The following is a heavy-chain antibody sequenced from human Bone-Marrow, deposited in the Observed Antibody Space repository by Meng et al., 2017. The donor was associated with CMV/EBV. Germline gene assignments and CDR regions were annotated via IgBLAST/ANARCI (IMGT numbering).Heavy chain of an antibody. CDR2: INTDGRST. D-gene: IGHD2-21*02. J-gene: IGHJ6*02. CDR1: GLTLSYRW. V-gene: IGHV3-74*03. Sequence: GESLKIPCAASGLTLSYRWMHWVRQAPGKGLVWVSRINTDGRSTTYADSVKGRFTISRDKAKSTLYLQMKSLRAEDTAVYFCASQPPAIGYYYGMDVWGQGTTVTVSS. CDR3: ASQPPAIGYYYGMDV.